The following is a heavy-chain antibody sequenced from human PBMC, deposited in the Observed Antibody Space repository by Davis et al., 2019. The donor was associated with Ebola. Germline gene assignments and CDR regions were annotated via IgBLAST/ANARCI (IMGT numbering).Heavy chain of an antibody. Sequence: ASVKVSCKASGYTFSSYYMHWVRQAPGEGLEWMGIINPSGGRTTYAQKFQGRVTMTRDTSISTAYMELSRLRSDDTAVYYCARDYAIVVVPAAIGYYYYGMDVWGQGTTVTVS. V-gene: IGHV1-46*01. CDR1: GYTFSSYY. CDR3: ARDYAIVVVPAAIGYYYYGMDV. J-gene: IGHJ6*02. CDR2: INPSGGRT. D-gene: IGHD2-2*02.